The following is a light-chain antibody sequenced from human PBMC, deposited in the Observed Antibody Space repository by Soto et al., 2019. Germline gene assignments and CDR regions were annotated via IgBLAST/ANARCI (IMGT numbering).Light chain of an antibody. CDR3: QTWDTGARVV. CDR1: SGHSSYA. J-gene: IGLJ2*01. V-gene: IGLV4-69*01. CDR2: LSSDGSH. Sequence: QPVLTQSPSASASLGASVKLTCTLSSGHSSYAIAWHQQQPEKGPRYLMKLSSDGSHSKRDGIPDRFSGSSSGAERYLTSSSLQSEDEAYYYCQTWDTGARVVFGGGTKVTAL.